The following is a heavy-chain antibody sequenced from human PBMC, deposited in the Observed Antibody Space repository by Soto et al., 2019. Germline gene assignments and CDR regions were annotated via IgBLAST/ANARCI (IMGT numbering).Heavy chain of an antibody. J-gene: IGHJ4*02. D-gene: IGHD3-16*02. CDR1: GGSFSGYY. V-gene: IGHV4-34*01. CDR2: INHSGST. CDR3: ARDYDYIWGSYRYTRYYFDY. Sequence: PSETLSLTCAVYGGSFSGYYRSWIRQPPGKGLEWIGEINHSGSTNYNPSLKSRVTISVDTSKNQFSLKLSSVTAADTAVYYCARDYDYIWGSYRYTRYYFDYWGQGTLVTVSS.